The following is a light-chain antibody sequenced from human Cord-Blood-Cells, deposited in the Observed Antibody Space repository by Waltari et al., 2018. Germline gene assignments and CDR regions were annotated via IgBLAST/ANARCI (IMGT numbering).Light chain of an antibody. CDR2: DAY. CDR1: QSISSW. CDR3: QQYNSYRTT. Sequence: DIQMTQSPSTLSASVGDRVTITCRASQSISSWLAWYQQKPGKAPKLLIYDAYSLESGVPSRFSGSGSGTEFTLTISSLQPDYFATYYCQQYNSYRTTFGQWTKVEIK. J-gene: IGKJ1*01. V-gene: IGKV1-5*01.